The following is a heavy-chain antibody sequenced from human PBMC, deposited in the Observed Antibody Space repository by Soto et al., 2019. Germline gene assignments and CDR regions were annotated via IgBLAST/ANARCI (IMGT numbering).Heavy chain of an antibody. CDR3: ARALSGSYSHFDH. CDR2: VNPNGGST. J-gene: IGHJ4*02. D-gene: IGHD3-10*01. CDR1: GYTFRTYY. Sequence: GASVKVSCKTSGYTFRTYYMHWVRQAPGQGLEWMGMVNPNGGSTIYARKFRGRVTMTPDTSTSTVYMELSSLTSDDRAVYYCARALSGSYSHFDHWGQGTLVTVSS. V-gene: IGHV1-46*01.